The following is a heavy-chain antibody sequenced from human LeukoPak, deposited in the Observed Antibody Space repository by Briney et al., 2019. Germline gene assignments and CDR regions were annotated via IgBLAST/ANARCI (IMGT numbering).Heavy chain of an antibody. D-gene: IGHD6-19*01. CDR3: ARDKLSSGSAFDI. Sequence: PSETLSLTCTVSGGSISSYYWSWLRQPPGKGLEWLGYIYYSGGTNYNPSLKSRVTISVDTSKIHFSLKLSSVTAADTAVYYCARDKLSSGSAFDIWGQGTMVTVSS. J-gene: IGHJ3*02. CDR1: GGSISSYY. V-gene: IGHV4-59*01. CDR2: IYYSGGT.